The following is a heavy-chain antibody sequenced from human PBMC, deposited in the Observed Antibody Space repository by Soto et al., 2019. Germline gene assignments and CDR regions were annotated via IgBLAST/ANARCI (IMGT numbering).Heavy chain of an antibody. J-gene: IGHJ4*02. V-gene: IGHV6-1*01. Sequence: SQTLSLTCAISGDSVSSNSAAWNWIRQSPSRGLEWLGRTYYRSKWYNDYAVSVKSRITINPDTSKNQFSLQLNSVTPEDTAVYYCARDLPAAGTGAYYFDYWGQGTLVTVSS. D-gene: IGHD6-13*01. CDR1: GDSVSSNSAA. CDR2: TYYRSKWYN. CDR3: ARDLPAAGTGAYYFDY.